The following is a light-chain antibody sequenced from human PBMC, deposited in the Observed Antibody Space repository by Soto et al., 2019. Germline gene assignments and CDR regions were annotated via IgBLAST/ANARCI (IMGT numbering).Light chain of an antibody. J-gene: IGLJ1*01. CDR3: SSYTSSSTYV. CDR1: SSDVGGYNY. Sequence: QSALTQPASVSGSPGQSIDLSCTGTSSDVGGYNYVSWYQQHPGKAPKLMVYDVSNRPSGVSNRFSGSKSGNTASLTISGLQAEDEADYYCSSYTSSSTYVFGTGTKVTVL. CDR2: DVS. V-gene: IGLV2-14*01.